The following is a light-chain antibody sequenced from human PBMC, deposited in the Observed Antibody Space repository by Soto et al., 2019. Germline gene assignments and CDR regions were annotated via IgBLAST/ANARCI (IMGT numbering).Light chain of an antibody. Sequence: DIQMTQSPSAMSASVGDRVTITCRASRGITNYVAWFQQKPWQVPKRLIYAASSLQRGVPSRFSGSGSETEFTLTISSLQPEDFATYYCLQHNTYPHTFGQGTKLEIK. CDR3: LQHNTYPHT. CDR1: RGITNY. CDR2: AAS. J-gene: IGKJ2*01. V-gene: IGKV1-17*03.